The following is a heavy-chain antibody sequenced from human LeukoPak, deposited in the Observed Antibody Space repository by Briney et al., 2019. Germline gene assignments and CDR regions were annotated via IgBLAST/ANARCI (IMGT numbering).Heavy chain of an antibody. V-gene: IGHV3-15*01. CDR3: TTITMIREHEDY. J-gene: IGHJ4*02. D-gene: IGHD3-10*01. CDR1: GFTFSKAW. Sequence: GGSLRLSCAASGFTFSKAWMSWVRQAPGKGLEWVGRIKSRTDGGTTDYAAPVKGRFTISRDDSKNALSLQMNSLKTEDTAVYYCTTITMIREHEDYWGQGTMVTVSS. CDR2: IKSRTDGGTT.